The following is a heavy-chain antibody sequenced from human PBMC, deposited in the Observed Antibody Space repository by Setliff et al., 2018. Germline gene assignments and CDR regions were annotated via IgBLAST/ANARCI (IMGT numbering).Heavy chain of an antibody. J-gene: IGHJ3*02. D-gene: IGHD3-16*01. CDR3: ARDGGGDSDAFDI. CDR1: GYTFTGYY. Sequence: ASVKVSCKASGYTFTGYYMHWVRQAPGQGLEWMGRINPNSGGTNYAQKCQGRVTMTSDTSISTAYMELGRLRSDDTAVYFCARDGGGDSDAFDIWGQGTMVTVSS. CDR2: INPNSGGT. V-gene: IGHV1-2*06.